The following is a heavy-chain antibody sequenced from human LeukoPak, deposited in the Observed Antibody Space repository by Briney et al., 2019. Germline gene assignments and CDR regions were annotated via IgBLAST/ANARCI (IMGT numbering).Heavy chain of an antibody. D-gene: IGHD3-22*01. CDR3: ARDSMGYYDSSGYSDY. CDR2: IGYDGSNK. V-gene: IGHV3-33*01. Sequence: GGSLRLSGAAPGFTFSSYGMHWVRQAPGKGLEWVAVIGYDGSNKYYADSVKGRFTISRDNSKNTLYLQMNSLRAEDTAVYYCARDSMGYYDSSGYSDYWGQGTLVTVSS. J-gene: IGHJ4*02. CDR1: GFTFSSYG.